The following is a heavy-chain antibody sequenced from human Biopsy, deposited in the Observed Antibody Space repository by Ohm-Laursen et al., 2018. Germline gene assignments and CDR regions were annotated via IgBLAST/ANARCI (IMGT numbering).Heavy chain of an antibody. J-gene: IGHJ4*02. Sequence: ASVKVSCKVSGDRFTEFSIHWVRQAPGKGLEWMGGFDPEEGQRNYAQKFQGRLTMTEDTSADTAYMELRGLRSEDAAVYYCAADSENCGGDCYIYWGQGTQVPVSS. D-gene: IGHD2-21*02. CDR1: GDRFTEFS. CDR3: AADSENCGGDCYIY. CDR2: FDPEEGQR. V-gene: IGHV1-24*01.